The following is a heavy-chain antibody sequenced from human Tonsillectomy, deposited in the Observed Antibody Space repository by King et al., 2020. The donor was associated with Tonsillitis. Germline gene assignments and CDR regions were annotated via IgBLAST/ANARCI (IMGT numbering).Heavy chain of an antibody. CDR2: IYYSGST. Sequence: QMQLQESGPGLVNPSQTLSLTCTVSGGSISSGDYFWSWSRQPPGKGLEWIGYIYYSGSTYYNPSLKNRVTISVDTAKNQFSLKLSSVTAADTAVYYCASVTYYYDSSGHGAFDIWGQGTMVTVSA. D-gene: IGHD3-22*01. CDR1: GGSISSGDYF. J-gene: IGHJ3*02. V-gene: IGHV4-30-4*01. CDR3: ASVTYYYDSSGHGAFDI.